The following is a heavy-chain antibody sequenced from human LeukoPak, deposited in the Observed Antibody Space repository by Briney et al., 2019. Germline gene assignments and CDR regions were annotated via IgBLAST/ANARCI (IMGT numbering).Heavy chain of an antibody. CDR2: IYYSGST. CDR1: GGSISSHY. D-gene: IGHD3-22*01. V-gene: IGHV4-59*11. J-gene: IGHJ5*02. Sequence: SDTLSLTCTVSGGSISSHYWSWIRQPPGKGLEWIGYIYYSGSTNYNPSLKSRVTISVDTSKNQFSLKLSSVTAADTAVYYCARVTYYYDSSGYSGNNWFDRWGQGTLVTVSS. CDR3: ARVTYYYDSSGYSGNNWFDR.